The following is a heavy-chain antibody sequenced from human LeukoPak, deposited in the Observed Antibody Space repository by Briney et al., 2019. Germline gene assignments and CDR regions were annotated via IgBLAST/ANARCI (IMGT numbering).Heavy chain of an antibody. CDR2: MFHTGST. CDR3: ARERDYGYCDY. Sequence: SETLSLTCAVSGGSISSGGYSLSWIRQPPGKGLEWIGFMFHTGSTHYSPSLQSRVTISIDRSKNQFSLRLSSVTAADTAVYYCARERDYGYCDYWGQGTLVTVSS. J-gene: IGHJ4*02. D-gene: IGHD4-17*01. V-gene: IGHV4-30-2*01. CDR1: GGSISSGGYS.